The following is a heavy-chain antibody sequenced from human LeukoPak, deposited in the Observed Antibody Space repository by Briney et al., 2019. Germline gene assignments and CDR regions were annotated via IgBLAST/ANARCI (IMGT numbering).Heavy chain of an antibody. D-gene: IGHD1-1*01. V-gene: IGHV1-18*01. CDR2: ISAYNGHT. CDR1: GYTFPNYA. CDR3: ARSGAHRYNWNDVGFWFDP. Sequence: ASVKVSCKASGYTFPNYAIIWVRQAPGQGLEWMGWISAYNGHTNYAQKFQDRVTMTTDRSTNTAFMELRSLRSDDTAVYYCARSGAHRYNWNDVGFWFDPWGQGTLVTVSS. J-gene: IGHJ5*02.